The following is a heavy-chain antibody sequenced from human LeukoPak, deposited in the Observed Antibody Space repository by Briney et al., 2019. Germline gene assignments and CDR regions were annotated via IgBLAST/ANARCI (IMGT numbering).Heavy chain of an antibody. Sequence: ASVKVSCKASGGTFSSYAINWVRQATGQGLEWMGWMNPNSGNTGYAQKFQGRVTMTRNTSISTAYMELSSLRSEDTAVYYCARIGDRGWWNIDYWGQGTLVTVSS. J-gene: IGHJ4*02. CDR3: ARIGDRGWWNIDY. CDR2: MNPNSGNT. V-gene: IGHV1-8*02. D-gene: IGHD1/OR15-1a*01. CDR1: GGTFSSYA.